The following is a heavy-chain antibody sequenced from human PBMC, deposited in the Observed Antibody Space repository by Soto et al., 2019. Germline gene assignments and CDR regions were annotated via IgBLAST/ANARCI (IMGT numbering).Heavy chain of an antibody. CDR3: ARGHSTSSGIY. V-gene: IGHV3-7*01. CDR2: INQRGSDK. D-gene: IGHD6-6*01. J-gene: IGHJ4*02. CDR1: GFTFTSYW. Sequence: EVPLVESGGGLVQPGGSLRLSCVVSGFTFTSYWMSWVRQAPGKGLEWVANINQRGSDKYYVDSVKGRFTISRDNAKNSLYLQMNSLSADDTAVYYCARGHSTSSGIYWGQGTLVTVSS.